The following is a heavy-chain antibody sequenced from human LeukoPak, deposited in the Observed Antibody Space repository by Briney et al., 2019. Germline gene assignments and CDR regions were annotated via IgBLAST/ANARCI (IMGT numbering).Heavy chain of an antibody. V-gene: IGHV4-38-2*02. Sequence: SETLSLTSTVSDYSISSGYGYYWGWIRQPPGKGLEWIGNIYHSGITYYNHFNSSLKSRVTISIDTSKNQFSLRLTSVTAADTAVYFCATLVSTRYYFDYWGQGTLVTVSS. CDR2: IYHSGIT. CDR3: ATLVSTRYYFDY. J-gene: IGHJ4*02. CDR1: DYSISSGYGYY. D-gene: IGHD5/OR15-5a*01.